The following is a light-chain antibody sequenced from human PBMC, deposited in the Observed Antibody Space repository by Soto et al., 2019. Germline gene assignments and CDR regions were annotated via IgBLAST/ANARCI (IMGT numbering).Light chain of an antibody. Sequence: EIVMTQSPDTLSVSPGEIATISCRASQNVGRNVAWYQQRPGQAPRLLIHDTSTRTAEIPARFSGSVSGTEFTLTINSLQPEDFEIDYCQQYNNRPPMSTFGQGTKLEMK. CDR2: DTS. CDR3: QQYNNRPPMST. J-gene: IGKJ2*01. V-gene: IGKV3-15*01. CDR1: QNVGRN.